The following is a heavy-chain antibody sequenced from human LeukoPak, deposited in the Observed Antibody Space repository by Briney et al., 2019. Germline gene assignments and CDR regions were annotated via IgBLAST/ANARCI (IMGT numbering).Heavy chain of an antibody. CDR1: GFTFSSYW. Sequence: PGGSLRLSCAASGFTFSSYWMHWVRQAPGKGLLWVSRINSDGSSTSYADSVKGRFTISRDNAKNTLYLQMNSLRGEDTAVYYCARGTTVTTYWGQGTLVTGAS. CDR3: ARGTTVTTY. CDR2: INSDGSST. J-gene: IGHJ4*02. V-gene: IGHV3-74*01. D-gene: IGHD4-17*01.